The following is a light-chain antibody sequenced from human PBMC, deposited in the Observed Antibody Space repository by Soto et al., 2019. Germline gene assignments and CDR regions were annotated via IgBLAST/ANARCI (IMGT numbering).Light chain of an antibody. CDR2: EVT. V-gene: IGLV2-14*01. CDR3: NSYTTTSTYV. CDR1: SSDVGAYNF. Sequence: QSVLTQPASVSGSPGQSITISCTGTSSDVGAYNFVSWYQRHPGTVPKLLIYEVTNRPSGVSHRFSGSKSGNTASLTISGLQAEDEADYYCNSYTTTSTYVFGTGTKVT. J-gene: IGLJ1*01.